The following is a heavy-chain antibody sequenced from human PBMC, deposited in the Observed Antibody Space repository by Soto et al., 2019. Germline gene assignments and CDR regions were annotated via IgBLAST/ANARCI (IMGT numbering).Heavy chain of an antibody. V-gene: IGHV3-23*01. CDR2: ISGSGGST. D-gene: IGHD1-26*01. CDR1: GFTFSSYA. J-gene: IGHJ4*02. Sequence: GGSLRLSCAASGFTFSSYAMSWVRQAPGEGLEWVSAISGSGGSTYYADSVKGRFTISRDNSKNTLYLQMNSLRAEDTAVYYCATLVRATRWPAFVSWAQGTLVTVS. CDR3: ATLVRATRWPAFVS.